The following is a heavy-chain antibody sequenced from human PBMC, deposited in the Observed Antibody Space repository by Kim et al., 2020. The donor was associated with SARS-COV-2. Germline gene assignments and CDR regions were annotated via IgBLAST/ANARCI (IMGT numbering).Heavy chain of an antibody. CDR2: INSDGSST. V-gene: IGHV3-74*01. D-gene: IGHD3-10*01. J-gene: IGHJ4*02. CDR3: ARDPVTMVRGPTYYFDY. CDR1: GFTFSSYW. Sequence: GGSLRLSCAASGFTFSSYWMHWVRQAPGKGLVWVSRINSDGSSTSYADSVKGRFTISRDNAKNTLYLQMNSLRAEDTAVYYCARDPVTMVRGPTYYFDYWGQGTLVTVSS.